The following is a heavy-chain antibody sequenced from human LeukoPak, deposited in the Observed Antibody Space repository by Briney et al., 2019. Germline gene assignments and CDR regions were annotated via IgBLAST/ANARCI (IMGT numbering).Heavy chain of an antibody. CDR2: IYYSGST. V-gene: IGHV4-59*01. J-gene: IGHJ5*02. CDR3: ARDMVWSGYHNWFDP. CDR1: GGSISSYY. Sequence: PSETLSLTCTVSGGSISSYYWSWIRQPPGKGLEWIGYIYYSGSTNYNPSLKSRVTISVDTSKNQFSLKLSSVTAAYTAVYYCARDMVWSGYHNWFDPWGQGTLVTVSS. D-gene: IGHD3-3*01.